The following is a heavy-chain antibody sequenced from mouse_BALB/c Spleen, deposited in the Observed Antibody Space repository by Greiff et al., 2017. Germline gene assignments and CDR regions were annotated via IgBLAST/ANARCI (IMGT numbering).Heavy chain of an antibody. CDR1: GFTFSDYY. CDR2: ISDGGSYT. Sequence: EVQGVESGGGLVKPGGSLKLSCAASGFTFSDYYMYWVRQTPEKRLEWVATISDGGSYTYYPDSVKGRFTISRDNAKNNLYLQMSSLKSEDTAMYYCARDGGRYFDYWGQGTTLTVSS. V-gene: IGHV5-4*02. CDR3: ARDGGRYFDY. J-gene: IGHJ2*01.